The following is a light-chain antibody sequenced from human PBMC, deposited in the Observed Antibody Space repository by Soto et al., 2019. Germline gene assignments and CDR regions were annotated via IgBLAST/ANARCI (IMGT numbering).Light chain of an antibody. Sequence: DIVMTPSPDSLAVSLGERATINCKSSQRVLYSSNNKNYLDWYQQRPGQPPNLLIYWASTRESGVPDRFSGSGSGTDFTLTITSLQAEDVAVYYCQQYESTPPTFGQGTKLEIK. CDR1: QRVLYSSNNKNY. J-gene: IGKJ2*01. CDR3: QQYESTPPT. CDR2: WAS. V-gene: IGKV4-1*01.